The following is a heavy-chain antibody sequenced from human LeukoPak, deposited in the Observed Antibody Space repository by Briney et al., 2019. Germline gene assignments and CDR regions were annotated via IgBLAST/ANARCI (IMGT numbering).Heavy chain of an antibody. CDR3: ARVRRDGYKFSFDP. D-gene: IGHD5-24*01. CDR2: IKQDGGEK. CDR1: GFTFSDYW. Sequence: GGSLRLSCAGSGFTFSDYWMSWVRQAPGKGLEWVANIKQDGGEKYCVDSLKGRFTISRDNAKNSLYLQMNSLRAEDTAVYYCARVRRDGYKFSFDPWGQGTLVTVSS. V-gene: IGHV3-7*03. J-gene: IGHJ5*02.